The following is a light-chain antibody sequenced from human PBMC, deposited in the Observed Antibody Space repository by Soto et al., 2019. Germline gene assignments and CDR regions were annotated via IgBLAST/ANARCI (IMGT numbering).Light chain of an antibody. J-gene: IGKJ5*01. CDR3: QDPYRTPTST. CDR1: QSISSY. V-gene: IGKV1-39*01. CDR2: AAS. Sequence: VIITNRVSQSISSYLNWYQQKPGKAPKLLIYAASSLQSGVPSRFSGIKYKTDYTLTLRTLQSDETATSICQDPYRTPTSTIGQGTRLEIK.